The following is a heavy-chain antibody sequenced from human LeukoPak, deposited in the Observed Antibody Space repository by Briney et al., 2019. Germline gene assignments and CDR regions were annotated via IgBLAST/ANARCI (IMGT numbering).Heavy chain of an antibody. CDR1: GFTFSSYA. CDR3: ARAGKPPHYYDSSGYPYYFDY. V-gene: IGHV4-31*02. Sequence: LRLSCAASGFTFSSYAMSWVRQAPGKGLEWIGYIYYSGSTYYNPSLKSRVTISVDTSKNQFSLKLSSVTAADTAVYYCARAGKPPHYYDSSGYPYYFDYWGQGTLVTVSS. D-gene: IGHD3-22*01. CDR2: IYYSGST. J-gene: IGHJ4*02.